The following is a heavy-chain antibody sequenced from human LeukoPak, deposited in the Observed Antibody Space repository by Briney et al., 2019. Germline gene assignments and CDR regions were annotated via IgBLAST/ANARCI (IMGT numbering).Heavy chain of an antibody. CDR1: GFTFDDYG. CDR2: INWNGGCT. D-gene: IGHD2-2*01. CDR3: ARDNCGSPSCYDY. V-gene: IGHV3-20*04. J-gene: IGHJ4*02. Sequence: GGSLRLSCAASGFTFDDYGMSWVRQVPGKGLEWVSGINWNGGCTGYADSVKGRLTISRDNSKNTVYLQMNSLRGEDTAVYYCARDNCGSPSCYDYWGQGTLVTVSS.